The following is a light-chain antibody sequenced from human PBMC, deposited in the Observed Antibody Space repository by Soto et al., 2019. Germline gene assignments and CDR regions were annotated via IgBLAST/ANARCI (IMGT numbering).Light chain of an antibody. CDR3: QQLLMDPPT. CDR1: HGIINY. Sequence: DIQLTKSPSSLSSSVGDRVTITXRASHGIINYLSWYQQKPGXAPKXXXDCXSTLQRGCPSRLGGSGSVTDFTLTVSSLQPEYCANYYWQQLLMDPPTFGPGTKVDIK. V-gene: IGKV1-9*01. CDR2: CXS. J-gene: IGKJ3*01.